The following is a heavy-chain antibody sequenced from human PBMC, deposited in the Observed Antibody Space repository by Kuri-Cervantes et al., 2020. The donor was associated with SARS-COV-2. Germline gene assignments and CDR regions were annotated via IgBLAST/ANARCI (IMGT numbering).Heavy chain of an antibody. J-gene: IGHJ6*03. V-gene: IGHV3-21*01. Sequence: GESLKISCAASGFTFSSYSMNWVRQAPGKGLEWVSSISSSSSYIYYADSVKGRFTISRDNAKNSLYLQMNSLRAEDTAVYYCARDSLSYYYYYMDVWGKGTTVTVSS. CDR3: ARDSLSYYYYYMDV. D-gene: IGHD2/OR15-2a*01. CDR1: GFTFSSYS. CDR2: ISSSSSYI.